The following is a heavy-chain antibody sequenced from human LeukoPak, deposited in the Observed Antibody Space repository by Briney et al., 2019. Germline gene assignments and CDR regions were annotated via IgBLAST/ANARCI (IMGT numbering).Heavy chain of an antibody. V-gene: IGHV3-30-3*01. CDR2: ISNDGINK. J-gene: IGHJ4*02. CDR3: AREFSYGPKIFDY. CDR1: GFTFSSYA. D-gene: IGHD5-18*01. Sequence: GGSLRLSCAASGFTFSSYAMHWVRQAPGKGLEWVAVISNDGINKYYADSVKGRFTMSRDNSKNTLYLQMDSLRVEDTAMFYCAREFSYGPKIFDYWGPGTLVTVSS.